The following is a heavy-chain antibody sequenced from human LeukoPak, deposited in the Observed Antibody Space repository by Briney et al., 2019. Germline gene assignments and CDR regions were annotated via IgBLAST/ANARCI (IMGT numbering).Heavy chain of an antibody. J-gene: IGHJ4*02. CDR2: ISYNGSNK. CDR3: ASTPLLWFGELFSRWDKTARYFDY. V-gene: IGHV3-30*04. D-gene: IGHD3-10*01. Sequence: GGSLRLSCAASGFTFSSYAMHWVRQAPGKGLEWVAVISYNGSNKYYADSVKGRFTISRDNSKNTLYLQMNSLRAEDTAVYYCASTPLLWFGELFSRWDKTARYFDYWGQGTLVTVSS. CDR1: GFTFSSYA.